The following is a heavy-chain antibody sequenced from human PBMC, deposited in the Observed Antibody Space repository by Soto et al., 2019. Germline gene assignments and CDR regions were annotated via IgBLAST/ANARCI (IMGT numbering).Heavy chain of an antibody. CDR1: GYTFTSYY. CDR3: ARDPHSSSSCYGPWFDP. Sequence: QVQLVQSGAEVKKPGASVKVSCKASGYTFTSYYMHWVRPAPGQGLEWMGIINPSGGSTSYAQQVQGRVTMTSNTTPSTGYMERSSLRTEDTAVYYCARDPHSSSSCYGPWFDPWGKGTLVTVSS. J-gene: IGHJ5*02. V-gene: IGHV1-46*01. D-gene: IGHD6-13*01. CDR2: INPSGGST.